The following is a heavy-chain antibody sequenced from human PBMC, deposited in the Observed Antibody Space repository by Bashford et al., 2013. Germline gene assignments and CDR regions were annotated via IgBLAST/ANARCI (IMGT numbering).Heavy chain of an antibody. CDR3: ARFTWRLGIDY. Sequence: SQTLSLTCAISGDSVSRTSVAWIWIRQSPSRGLEWLGRTYYMSKWYNDYAVSVESRITINPDTSKNQFSLHLNSVTPEDTAVYYCARFTWRLGIDYWGQGTLVTVSS. CDR1: GDSVSRTSVA. D-gene: IGHD7-27*01. CDR2: TYYMSKWYN. J-gene: IGHJ4*02. V-gene: IGHV6-1*01.